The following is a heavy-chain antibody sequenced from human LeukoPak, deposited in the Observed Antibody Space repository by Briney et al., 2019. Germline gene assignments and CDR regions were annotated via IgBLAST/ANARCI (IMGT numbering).Heavy chain of an antibody. CDR1: GGSMSPYY. Sequence: SETLSLTCTVSGGSMSPYYWNWIRQAPGKGLEWIGYVFYSGNTYYNPSLRGRVTISIDTAKNQFSLKLTSVTAADTAVYYCARQDASGSSSFPDYWGQGSLVTVSS. V-gene: IGHV4-59*01. J-gene: IGHJ4*02. CDR3: ARQDASGSSSFPDY. CDR2: VFYSGNT. D-gene: IGHD3-10*01.